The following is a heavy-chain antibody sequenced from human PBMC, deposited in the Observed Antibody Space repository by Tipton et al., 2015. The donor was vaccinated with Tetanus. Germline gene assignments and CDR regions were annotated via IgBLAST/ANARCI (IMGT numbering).Heavy chain of an antibody. D-gene: IGHD1-1*01. Sequence: TLSLTCTVSGASIRSGGFFWNWVRQHPGKGLEWIGYIYYSGDTYINPSLKSRVTMSVDTSKNQFSLNVSSVTAADTAVYYCAGDAGDSGHWGPGTQVTVSS. J-gene: IGHJ4*02. CDR3: AGDAGDSGH. CDR2: IYYSGDT. V-gene: IGHV4-31*03. CDR1: GASIRSGGFF.